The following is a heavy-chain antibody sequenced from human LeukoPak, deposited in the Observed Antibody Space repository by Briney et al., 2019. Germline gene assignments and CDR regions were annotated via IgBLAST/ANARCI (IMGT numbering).Heavy chain of an antibody. J-gene: IGHJ4*02. CDR2: IYYSGTS. CDR3: ARSYYASGSYAYYFDY. D-gene: IGHD3-10*01. Sequence: TSETLSLTCTVSGGSISSTSYYWGWIRQPPGKGLEWIGSIYYSGTSKYNPSLKSRLTISVDTSRNQFSLKLSSVTAADTAVYYCARSYYASGSYAYYFDYWGQGTLVTVSS. V-gene: IGHV4-39*01. CDR1: GGSISSTSYY.